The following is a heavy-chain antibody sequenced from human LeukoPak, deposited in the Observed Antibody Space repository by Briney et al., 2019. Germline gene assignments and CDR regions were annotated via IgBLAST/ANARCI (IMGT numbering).Heavy chain of an antibody. CDR3: AKVLNYYGSGYFDY. CDR1: VFTFSSYS. V-gene: IGHV3-23*01. Sequence: GGSLRLSCAASVFTFSSYSMSWVRQAPGKGLEWVSAISGSGGSTHYADSVKGRFTISRDNSKNTLYLQMNSLRAEDTAVYYCAKVLNYYGSGYFDYWGQGTLVTVSS. J-gene: IGHJ4*02. CDR2: ISGSGGST. D-gene: IGHD3-10*01.